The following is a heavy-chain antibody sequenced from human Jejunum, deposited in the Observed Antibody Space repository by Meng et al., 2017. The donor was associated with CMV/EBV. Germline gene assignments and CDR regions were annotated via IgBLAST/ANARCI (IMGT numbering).Heavy chain of an antibody. D-gene: IGHD5-18*01. CDR2: IKRDGSEK. CDR1: GFTFGSYW. Sequence: SGFTFGSYWMSLVRQAPGKGLEWVANIKRDGSEKSYVDSVKGRFTISRDNAENLLYLQLNSLRDDDTAVYFCAREQGFTYGAYFDCWGPGTLVTVSS. J-gene: IGHJ4*02. V-gene: IGHV3-7*01. CDR3: AREQGFTYGAYFDC.